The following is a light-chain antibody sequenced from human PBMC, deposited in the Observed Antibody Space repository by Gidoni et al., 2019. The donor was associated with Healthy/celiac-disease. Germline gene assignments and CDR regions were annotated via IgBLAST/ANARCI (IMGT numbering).Light chain of an antibody. J-gene: IGKJ2*01. CDR2: GAS. V-gene: IGKV3-20*01. CDR3: QQYGSSSYT. CDR1: QSVSSIS. Sequence: DIVLTQSPGTLSLSPGERATLSFRASQSVSSISLAWYQQKPGQAPRLLIYGASSRATGITDRFSGSGSGKDFTITISRLEPEDFAVYYCQQYGSSSYTFGQGTKLEIK.